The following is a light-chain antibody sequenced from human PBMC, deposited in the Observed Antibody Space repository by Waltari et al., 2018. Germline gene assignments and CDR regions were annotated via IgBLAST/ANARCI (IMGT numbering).Light chain of an antibody. CDR1: QTISRY. CDR3: QQSYSTTYT. Sequence: DIQMTQSPSSLSASVGDRVTITCRATQTISRYLNLFQEKPGKAPKHLISASSTLQSEVPSRFSGSGSATDVTLTISSLQPEDFATDYCQQSYSTTYTFGQGTKLEI. J-gene: IGKJ2*01. CDR2: ASS. V-gene: IGKV1-39*01.